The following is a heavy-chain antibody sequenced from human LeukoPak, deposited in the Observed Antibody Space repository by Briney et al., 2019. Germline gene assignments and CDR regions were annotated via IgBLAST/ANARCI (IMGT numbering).Heavy chain of an antibody. CDR1: GFTFSSYG. V-gene: IGHV3-30*03. D-gene: IGHD1-26*01. CDR2: ISYDGSNK. J-gene: IGHJ4*02. Sequence: PGRSLRLSCAASGFTFSSYGMHWVRHAPGKGLEWVAVISYDGSNKYYADSVKGRFTISRDNSKNTLYLQMNSLRAEDTAVYYCARGGGDYWGQGTLVTVTS. CDR3: ARGGGDY.